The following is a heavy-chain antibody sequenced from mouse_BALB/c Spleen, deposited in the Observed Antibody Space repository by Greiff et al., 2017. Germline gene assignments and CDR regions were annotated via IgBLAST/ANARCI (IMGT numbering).Heavy chain of an antibody. CDR1: GYTFTSYY. V-gene: IGHV1S81*02. J-gene: IGHJ4*01. Sequence: QVQLKQPGAELVKPGASVKLSCKASGYTFTSYYMYWVKQRPGQGLEWIGGINPSNGGTNFNEKFKSKATLTVDKSSSTAYMQLSSLTSEDSAVYYCTRGTTATRAMDYWGQGTSVTVSS. D-gene: IGHD1-2*01. CDR2: INPSNGGT. CDR3: TRGTTATRAMDY.